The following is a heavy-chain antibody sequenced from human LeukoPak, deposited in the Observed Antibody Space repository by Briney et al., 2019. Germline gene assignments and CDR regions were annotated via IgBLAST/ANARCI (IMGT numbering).Heavy chain of an antibody. CDR2: INHSGST. J-gene: IGHJ3*02. CDR1: GGSFSGYY. Sequence: SETLSLTCAVYGGSFSGYYWSWIRQPPGKGLEWIGEINHSGSTNYNPSLKSRVTISVDTSKNQFSLKLSSVTAADTAVYYCARVDYDSSGYHDAFDIWGQGTMVTVSS. D-gene: IGHD3-22*01. V-gene: IGHV4-34*01. CDR3: ARVDYDSSGYHDAFDI.